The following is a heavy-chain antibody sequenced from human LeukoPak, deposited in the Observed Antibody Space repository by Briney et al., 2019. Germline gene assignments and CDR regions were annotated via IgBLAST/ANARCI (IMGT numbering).Heavy chain of an antibody. J-gene: IGHJ4*02. V-gene: IGHV4-59*01. CDR1: GGSISSYY. CDR2: IYYSGRT. D-gene: IGHD2-2*02. Sequence: SETLSLTCTVSGGSISSYYWSWIRQPPGKGLEWIGYIYYSGRTNYNPSLKSRVTISVDTSKNQFSLKLSSVTAADTAVYYCARAAFYCSSTSCNIKVVDYWGQGTLVTVSS. CDR3: ARAAFYCSSTSCNIKVVDY.